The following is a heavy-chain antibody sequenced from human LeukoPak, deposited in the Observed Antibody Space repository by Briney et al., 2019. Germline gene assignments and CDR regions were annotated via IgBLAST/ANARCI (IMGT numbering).Heavy chain of an antibody. CDR2: IWYDGSNN. J-gene: IGHJ3*02. V-gene: IGHV3-33*01. CDR1: GFTFSQYA. Sequence: GGSLRLSCAASGFTFSQYAMHWVRQAPGKGLEWVAAIWYDGSNNYYVDSVKGRFTISRDSSKNTLYLQMNSLRAEDTAVYYCAREADCSGGTCYRGAFDIWGQGTMVTVSS. D-gene: IGHD2-15*01. CDR3: AREADCSGGTCYRGAFDI.